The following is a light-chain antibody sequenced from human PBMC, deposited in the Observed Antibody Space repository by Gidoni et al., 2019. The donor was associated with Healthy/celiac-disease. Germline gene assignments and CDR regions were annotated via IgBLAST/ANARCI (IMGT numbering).Light chain of an antibody. CDR1: SSDVGGYNY. CDR3: SSYTSSSTLVV. V-gene: IGLV2-14*01. J-gene: IGLJ2*01. CDR2: DVS. Sequence: QSALTQPASVSGSPGQSITISCTGTSSDVGGYNYVSWYQQHPGKAPNLMIYDVSNRPSGVSNRFSGYKSGNTASLTTAGLQAEDEADYYCSSYTSSSTLVVFGGGTKLTVL.